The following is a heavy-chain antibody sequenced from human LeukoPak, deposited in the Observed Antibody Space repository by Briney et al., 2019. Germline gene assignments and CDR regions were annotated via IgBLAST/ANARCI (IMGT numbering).Heavy chain of an antibody. CDR1: GFTFSSYG. D-gene: IGHD6-19*01. CDR2: IWYDGSNK. CDR3: AREAGSGWYIGVYYYYGMDV. Sequence: PGGSLRLSCAASGFTFSSYGMHWVRQAPGKGLEWVAVIWYDGSNKYYADSVKGRFTISRDNSKNTLYLQMNSLRAEDTAVYYCAREAGSGWYIGVYYYYGMDVWGQGTTVTVSS. V-gene: IGHV3-33*01. J-gene: IGHJ6*02.